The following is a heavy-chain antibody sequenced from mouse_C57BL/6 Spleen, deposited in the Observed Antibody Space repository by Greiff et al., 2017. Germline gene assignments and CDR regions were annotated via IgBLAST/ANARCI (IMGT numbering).Heavy chain of an antibody. CDR2: IYPGDGDT. Sequence: QVQLQQSGPELVKPGASVKISCKASGYAFSSSWMNWVKQRPGKGLEWIGRIYPGDGDTNYNGKFKGKATLTADKSSSTAYMQLSSLTSEDSAVYFCARGNPYAMDDWGQGTSVTVSS. CDR1: GYAFSSSW. J-gene: IGHJ4*01. V-gene: IGHV1-82*01. CDR3: ARGNPYAMDD.